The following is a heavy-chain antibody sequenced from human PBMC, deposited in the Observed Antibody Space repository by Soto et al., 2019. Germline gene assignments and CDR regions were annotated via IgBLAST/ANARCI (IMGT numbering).Heavy chain of an antibody. Sequence: GGSLRLSCAASGFTFSSYAMSWVRQAPGKGLEWVSAISGSGGSTYYADSVKGRFTISRDNAKNSLYLQMDSLRPEDTAVYYCAKDPDDNLNGYNNWFDPWGQVTLVPVSS. D-gene: IGHD3-9*01. V-gene: IGHV3-23*01. CDR2: ISGSGGST. CDR1: GFTFSSYA. J-gene: IGHJ5*02. CDR3: AKDPDDNLNGYNNWFDP.